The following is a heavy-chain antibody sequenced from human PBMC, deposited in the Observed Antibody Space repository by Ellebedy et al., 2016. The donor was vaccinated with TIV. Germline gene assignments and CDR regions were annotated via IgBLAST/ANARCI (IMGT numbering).Heavy chain of an antibody. J-gene: IGHJ5*02. V-gene: IGHV3-48*03. CDR1: GFTFSSYN. D-gene: IGHD2-15*01. CDR3: ARVVAAIPDRFDP. CDR2: ITSTGTAI. Sequence: GESLKISCAASGFTFSSYNMNWVRQAPGKGLEWVAYITSTGTAIYYADSVRGRFTISRDNAKNSLFLQMNSLTAEDTAVYYCARVVAAIPDRFDPWGQGTLVTVSS.